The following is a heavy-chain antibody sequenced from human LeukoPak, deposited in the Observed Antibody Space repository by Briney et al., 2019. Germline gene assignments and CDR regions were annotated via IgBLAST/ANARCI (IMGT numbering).Heavy chain of an antibody. CDR2: ISYDGSNK. V-gene: IGHV3-30-3*02. D-gene: IGHD3-22*01. CDR3: ARAYYYDSRDPFDY. J-gene: IGHJ4*02. CDR1: GFTFSNYA. Sequence: GGSLRLSCAASGFTFSNYAMHWVRQAPGKGLEWVAVISYDGSNKSYADSVKGRFTISRDNSKNTLYLQMNSLRAEDTAVYYCARAYYYDSRDPFDYWGQGTLVTVSS.